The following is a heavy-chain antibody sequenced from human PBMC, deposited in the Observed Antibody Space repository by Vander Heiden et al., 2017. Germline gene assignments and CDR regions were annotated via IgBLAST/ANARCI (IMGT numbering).Heavy chain of an antibody. D-gene: IGHD2-15*01. Sequence: EVQLVESGGGLIQPGGSLRLSCAASGFTVSNNYMSWVRQAPGKGLECVSVSYSDGDTYYADSVRGRFTISRDNSKNTLYLQMNRLRAEDTAVYYCTGATAGYCSGGICSYDTDYWGQGTLVTVSS. CDR2: SYSDGDT. V-gene: IGHV3-53*01. CDR3: TGATAGYCSGGICSYDTDY. CDR1: GFTVSNNY. J-gene: IGHJ4*02.